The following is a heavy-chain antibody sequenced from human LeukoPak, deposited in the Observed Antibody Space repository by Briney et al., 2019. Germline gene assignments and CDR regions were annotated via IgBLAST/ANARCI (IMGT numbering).Heavy chain of an antibody. V-gene: IGHV3-21*01. J-gene: IGHJ6*02. CDR3: ARDRGYCSSTSCYAARRSYGMDV. D-gene: IGHD2-2*01. CDR2: ISSSSSYI. Sequence: GRSLRLSCAASGFTFSSYSMNWVRQAPGKGLEWVSSISSSSSYIYYADSVKGRFTISRDNAKNSLYLQMNSLRAEDTAVYYCARDRGYCSSTSCYAARRSYGMDVWGQGTTVTVSS. CDR1: GFTFSSYS.